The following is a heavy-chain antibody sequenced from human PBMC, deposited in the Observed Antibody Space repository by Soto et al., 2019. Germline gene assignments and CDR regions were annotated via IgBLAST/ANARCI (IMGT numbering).Heavy chain of an antibody. CDR1: GYSFTGYY. CDR2: INPNSGGT. CDR3: ARDLAKAGGSAGFDY. J-gene: IGHJ4*02. D-gene: IGHD1-26*01. V-gene: IGHV1-2*02. Sequence: ASVKVSCKASGYSFTGYYMHWVRQAPGQGLEWMGWINPNSGGTNYAQKFQGRVTMTRDTSTSTAYMELTRLTSDDTAVYYCARDLAKAGGSAGFDYWGQGTLVTVSS.